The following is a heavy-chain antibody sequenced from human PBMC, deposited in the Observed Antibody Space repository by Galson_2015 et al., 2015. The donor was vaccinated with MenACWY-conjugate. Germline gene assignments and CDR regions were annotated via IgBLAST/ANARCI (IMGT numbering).Heavy chain of an antibody. J-gene: IGHJ5*02. Sequence: SVKASCKASGYTFTRYAMNWVRQAPGQGLEWMGWINTKTGNPTYAQGFTGRFVLSLDTSVSAAYLQISSLQAEDTAVYYCARTLAVTGSTINWFDPWGQGTLVTVSS. CDR1: GYTFTRYA. V-gene: IGHV7-4-1*02. D-gene: IGHD6-19*01. CDR2: INTKTGNP. CDR3: ARTLAVTGSTINWFDP.